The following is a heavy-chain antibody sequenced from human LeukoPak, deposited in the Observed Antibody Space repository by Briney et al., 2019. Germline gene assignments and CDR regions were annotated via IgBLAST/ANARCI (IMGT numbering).Heavy chain of an antibody. Sequence: ASVKVSCKASGHTFTSYGISWVRQAPGQGLEWMGWISAYNGNTNYAQKLQGRVTMTTDTSTSTAYMELRSLRSDDTAVYYCARWEMAIKGKAFDIWGQGTMVTVSS. D-gene: IGHD5-24*01. CDR1: GHTFTSYG. V-gene: IGHV1-18*01. CDR3: ARWEMAIKGKAFDI. J-gene: IGHJ3*02. CDR2: ISAYNGNT.